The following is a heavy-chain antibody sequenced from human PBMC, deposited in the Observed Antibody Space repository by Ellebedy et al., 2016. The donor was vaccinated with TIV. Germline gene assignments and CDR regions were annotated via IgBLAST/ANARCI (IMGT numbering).Heavy chain of an antibody. J-gene: IGHJ4*01. V-gene: IGHV4-59*01. D-gene: IGHD3-10*01. CDR3: ARSYSVSGTHVTALFDN. CDR2: INFSGST. CDR1: GGSIDTYY. Sequence: MPSETLSLTCTVSGGSIDTYYWSWIRQPPGKGLEWIGYINFSGSTNYNPSLKSRVTISLDSSQTQFSLRLTSVTAADTAMYSCARSYSVSGTHVTALFDNWGQGTLVTVSS.